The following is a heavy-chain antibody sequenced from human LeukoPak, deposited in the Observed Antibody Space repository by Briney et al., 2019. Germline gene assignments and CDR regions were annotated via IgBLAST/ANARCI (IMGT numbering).Heavy chain of an antibody. CDR3: ARFSPVDYYDSSGYYPYYYYYGMDV. Sequence: ASVKVSCKASGYTFTSYAMHWVRQAPGQRLEWMGWINAGNGNTKYSQKFQGRVTITRDTSASTAYMELSSLRSEDTAVYYCARFSPVDYYDSSGYYPYYYYYGMDVWGQGTTVTVSS. J-gene: IGHJ6*02. CDR2: INAGNGNT. CDR1: GYTFTSYA. D-gene: IGHD3-22*01. V-gene: IGHV1-3*01.